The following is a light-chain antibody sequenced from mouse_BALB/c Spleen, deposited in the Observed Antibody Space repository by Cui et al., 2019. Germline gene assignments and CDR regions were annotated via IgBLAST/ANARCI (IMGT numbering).Light chain of an antibody. J-gene: IGKJ4*01. CDR2: GAS. V-gene: IGKV6-20*01. Sequence: NIVMTQSPKSMSMSVGERVTLSCKASENVGTYVSWYQQKPEQSPKLLIHGASNRYTGVPDRFTGSGSATDFTLTISSVQAEDLADYHCGQSYSYPFTFGSGTKLEIK. CDR3: GQSYSYPFT. CDR1: ENVGTY.